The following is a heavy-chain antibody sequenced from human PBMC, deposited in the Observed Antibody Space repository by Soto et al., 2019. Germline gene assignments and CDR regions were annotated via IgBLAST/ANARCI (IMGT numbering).Heavy chain of an antibody. CDR3: ARDRGNNWNDLGAHSWFDP. V-gene: IGHV1-69*08. CDR1: GGTFSSYT. CDR2: IIPILGIA. D-gene: IGHD1-1*01. Sequence: QVQLVQSGAEVKKPGSSVKVSCKASGGTFSSYTISWVRQAPGQGLEWMGRIIPILGIANYAQKFQGRVTITADKSTSTAYMELSSLRSEDTAVYYCARDRGNNWNDLGAHSWFDPWGQGTLVTVSS. J-gene: IGHJ5*02.